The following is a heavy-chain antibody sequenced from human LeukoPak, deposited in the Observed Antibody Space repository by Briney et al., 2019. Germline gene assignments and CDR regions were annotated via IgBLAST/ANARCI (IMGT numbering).Heavy chain of an antibody. CDR2: IYYSGST. Sequence: SETLSLTCTVSGGSISSYYWSWIRQPPGKGLEWIGYIYYSGSTNYNPSLKSRVTISVDTSKNQFSLKLSSVTAADTAVYYCASGGGYYDSSGFDYWGQGILVTVSS. CDR3: ASGGGYYDSSGFDY. V-gene: IGHV4-59*01. J-gene: IGHJ4*02. CDR1: GGSISSYY. D-gene: IGHD3-22*01.